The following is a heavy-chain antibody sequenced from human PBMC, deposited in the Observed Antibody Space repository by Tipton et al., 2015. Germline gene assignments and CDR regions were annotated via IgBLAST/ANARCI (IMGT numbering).Heavy chain of an antibody. Sequence: GLVKPSETLSLTCAISGDNVSTNGATWNWIRQSPSRGLEWLGRTWYNPNLIKEYAVSVKSRITITPDTSKNQFSLHLDSVTPEDTAVYYCARGRPHFYAMDVWGPGITVTVSS. CDR3: ARGRPHFYAMDV. V-gene: IGHV6-1*01. CDR2: TWYNPNLIK. J-gene: IGHJ6*02. CDR1: GDNVSTNGAT.